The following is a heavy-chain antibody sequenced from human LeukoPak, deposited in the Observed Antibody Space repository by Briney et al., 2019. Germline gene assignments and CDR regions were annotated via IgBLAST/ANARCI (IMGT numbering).Heavy chain of an antibody. CDR1: GFSFSGYY. J-gene: IGHJ6*02. CDR3: AREGSSYGMDV. D-gene: IGHD6-6*01. CDR2: IGSSGSAI. V-gene: IGHV3-11*01. Sequence: PGGSLRLSCAASGFSFSGYYMTWIRQAPGKGLEWVSYIGSSGSAIYYADSVKGRFTISRDNAKNSLYLQMNSLRADDTAVYYCAREGSSYGMDVWGQGTTITVPS.